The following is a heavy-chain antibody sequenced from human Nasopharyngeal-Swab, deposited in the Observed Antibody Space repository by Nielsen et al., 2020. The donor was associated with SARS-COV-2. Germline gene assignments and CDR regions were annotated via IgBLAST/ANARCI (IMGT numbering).Heavy chain of an antibody. CDR1: GYTFTSYD. CDR3: ARGGVGAVGGALDY. D-gene: IGHD1-26*01. CDR2: MNPNSGNT. J-gene: IGHJ4*02. V-gene: IGHV1-8*01. Sequence: ASVKVSCKASGYTFTSYDINWVRQATGQGLEWMGWMNPNSGNTGYAQKFQGRVTMTRNTSIRTAYMKLSSLRSEDTAVYYCARGGVGAVGGALDYWGQGTQVTVSS.